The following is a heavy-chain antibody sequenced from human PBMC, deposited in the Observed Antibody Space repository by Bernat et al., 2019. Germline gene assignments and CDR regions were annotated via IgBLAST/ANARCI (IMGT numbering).Heavy chain of an antibody. V-gene: IGHV1-69*06. D-gene: IGHD3-10*01. CDR3: AREQRGAPRITMVQEVMGADYYYYMDV. Sequence: QVQLVQSGAEVKKPGSSVNVSCKASGGTFSSYAISCVRQAPGQGLEWMGGIITIFGTANYAQKFQGRVTITADKSTCTAYMELSSLRSEDTAVYYCAREQRGAPRITMVQEVMGADYYYYMDVWGQGTTVTVSS. CDR1: GGTFSSYA. J-gene: IGHJ6*03. CDR2: IITIFGTA.